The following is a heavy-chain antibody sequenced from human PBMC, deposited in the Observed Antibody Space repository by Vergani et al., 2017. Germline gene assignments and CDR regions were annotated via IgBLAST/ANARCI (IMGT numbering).Heavy chain of an antibody. CDR1: GGSFSGYY. J-gene: IGHJ1*01. D-gene: IGHD2-2*01. CDR2: INHSGST. V-gene: IGHV4-34*01. Sequence: QVQLQQWGAGLLKPSETLSLTCAVYGGSFSGYYWSWVRQPPGKGLEWIGEINHSGSTNYNPSLKSRVTISVDTSKIQFSLNLCSVTSADTAVDYCATSHPRYCSSTSCYGAVYFQHWGQGTLVTVSS. CDR3: ATSHPRYCSSTSCYGAVYFQH.